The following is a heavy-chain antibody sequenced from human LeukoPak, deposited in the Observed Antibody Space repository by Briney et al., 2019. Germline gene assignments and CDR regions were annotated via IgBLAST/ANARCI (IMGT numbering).Heavy chain of an antibody. CDR3: AGLDSSGYPFDY. CDR2: ISSSSSYI. Sequence: GGSLRLSCAASGFTFSSYSMNWVRQAPGKGLEWVSSISSSSSYIYYAGSVKGRFTISRDNAKNSLYLQMNSLRAEDTAVYYCAGLDSSGYPFDYWGQGTLVTVSS. D-gene: IGHD3-22*01. V-gene: IGHV3-21*01. CDR1: GFTFSSYS. J-gene: IGHJ4*02.